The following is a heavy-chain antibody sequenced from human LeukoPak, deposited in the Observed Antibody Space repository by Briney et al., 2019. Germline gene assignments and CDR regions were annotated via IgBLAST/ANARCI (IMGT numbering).Heavy chain of an antibody. Sequence: ETLSLTCTVSGGSISSYYWSWIRQPPGKGLEWVSGINWNGGNTGYADSVKGRFTISRDNAKNSVYLQMNNLRAEDTAVYYCANNLARAFDYWGQGTLVTVSS. CDR3: ANNLARAFDY. J-gene: IGHJ4*02. CDR1: GGSISSYY. V-gene: IGHV3-20*04. CDR2: INWNGGNT. D-gene: IGHD1-14*01.